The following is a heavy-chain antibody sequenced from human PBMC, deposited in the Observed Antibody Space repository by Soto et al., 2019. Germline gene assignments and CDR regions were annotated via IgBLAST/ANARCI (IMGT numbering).Heavy chain of an antibody. CDR1: GFSFTNDW. CDR3: TRDVSPVSSDLYFDAFDI. J-gene: IGHJ3*02. Sequence: QLVESGGGLVQPGGSLRLSCEASGFSFTNDWMTWVRQAPGKGLEWVANIKGDGSKMFYLDSVRGRFTVSRDIAKGSLYLQMNSLRAEDTALYYCTRDVSPVSSDLYFDAFDIWGQGTMVTVSS. CDR2: IKGDGSKM. V-gene: IGHV3-7*05. D-gene: IGHD2-8*01.